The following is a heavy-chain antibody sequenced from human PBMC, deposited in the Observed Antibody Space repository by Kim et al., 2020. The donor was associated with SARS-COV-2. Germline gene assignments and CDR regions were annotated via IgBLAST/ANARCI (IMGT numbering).Heavy chain of an antibody. CDR2: ISGSGGST. Sequence: GGSLRLSCAASGFTFSSYAMSWVRQAPGKGLEWVSAISGSGGSTYYADSVKGRFTISRDNSKNTLYLQMNSLRAEDTAVYYCAKSSGDYYYDSSGFWFDYWGQGTLVTVSS. CDR1: GFTFSSYA. J-gene: IGHJ4*02. V-gene: IGHV3-23*01. CDR3: AKSSGDYYYDSSGFWFDY. D-gene: IGHD3-22*01.